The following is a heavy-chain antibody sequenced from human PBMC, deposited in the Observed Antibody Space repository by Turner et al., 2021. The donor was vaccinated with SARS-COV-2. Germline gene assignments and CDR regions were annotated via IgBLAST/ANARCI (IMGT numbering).Heavy chain of an antibody. Sequence: EVQLVESGGGLVQPGRSLRLSCAASRFTFDDYAMHWGRQAPGKGLEWVSGISWNSGSIGYADSVKVRFTISRDNAKNSLYLQMNSLRAEDTALYYCAKDILGNYYYYGMDVWGQGTTVTVSS. CDR3: AKDILGNYYYYGMDV. V-gene: IGHV3-9*01. CDR1: RFTFDDYA. J-gene: IGHJ6*02. CDR2: ISWNSGSI. D-gene: IGHD7-27*01.